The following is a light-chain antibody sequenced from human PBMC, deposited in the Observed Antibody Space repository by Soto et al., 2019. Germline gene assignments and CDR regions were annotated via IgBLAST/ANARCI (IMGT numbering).Light chain of an antibody. CDR2: GTS. CDR1: QSVSSN. J-gene: IGKJ2*01. Sequence: EVVMTQSPATLSVSPGERATLPCGASQSVSSNLAWYQQKPGQAPRLLIYGTSTRATGIPARFSGSGSGTEFTLTISSLQSEDFAVYYCQQYNDWPYTFGQGTKLEIK. CDR3: QQYNDWPYT. V-gene: IGKV3-15*01.